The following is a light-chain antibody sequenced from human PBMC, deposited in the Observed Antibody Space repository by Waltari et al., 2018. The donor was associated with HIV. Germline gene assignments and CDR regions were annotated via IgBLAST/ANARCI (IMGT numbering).Light chain of an antibody. Sequence: QSALTQPASVSGSPGQSITISCTGTSSDVGGNHYVSWYQYHQGKAPKLMIYEVSNRPSGVSNRFSGSKAGNTASLTISGLQAEDEGDYYCSSYTRSSTLFGGGTKLTVL. V-gene: IGLV2-14*01. J-gene: IGLJ2*01. CDR3: SSYTRSSTL. CDR2: EVS. CDR1: SSDVGGNHY.